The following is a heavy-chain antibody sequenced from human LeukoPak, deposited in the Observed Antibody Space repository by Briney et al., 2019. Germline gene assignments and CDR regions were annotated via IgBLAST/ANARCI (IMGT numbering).Heavy chain of an antibody. Sequence: SETLSLTCTVSGGSISSGSYYWSWIRQPAGKGLEWIGRIYTSGSTNYNPSLKSRVTISVDTSKNQFSLKLSSVTAADTAVYYCAGYCSSTSCNYMDVWGKGTAVTVSS. CDR3: AGYCSSTSCNYMDV. CDR1: GGSISSGSYY. CDR2: IYTSGST. V-gene: IGHV4-61*02. J-gene: IGHJ6*03. D-gene: IGHD2-2*01.